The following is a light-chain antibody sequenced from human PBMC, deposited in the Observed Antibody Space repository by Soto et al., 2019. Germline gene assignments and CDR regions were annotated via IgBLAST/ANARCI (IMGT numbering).Light chain of an antibody. CDR2: DAS. CDR3: QQRSKWPIT. Sequence: DIVLTQSRATLSLSPGERATLSCRASQSVSTYLAWYQQKPCQAPRLFIYDASNRATGIPARFSGSGSGTDFTLTLRSLEPEDFAVYYCQQRSKWPITFGQGTRLEIK. V-gene: IGKV3-11*01. CDR1: QSVSTY. J-gene: IGKJ5*01.